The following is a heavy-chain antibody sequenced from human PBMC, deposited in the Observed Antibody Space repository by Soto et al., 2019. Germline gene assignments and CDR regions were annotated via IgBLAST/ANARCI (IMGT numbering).Heavy chain of an antibody. D-gene: IGHD3-16*02. CDR1: GGSISSYY. J-gene: IGHJ6*02. Sequence: XETLSLTCTVAGGSISSYYWSWIRQPPGKGLEWIGYIYYSGSTNYNPSLKSRVTISVDTSKNQFSLKLSSVTAADTAVYYCARGSDHYGMDVWGQGTTVTVSS. CDR2: IYYSGST. V-gene: IGHV4-59*01. CDR3: ARGSDHYGMDV.